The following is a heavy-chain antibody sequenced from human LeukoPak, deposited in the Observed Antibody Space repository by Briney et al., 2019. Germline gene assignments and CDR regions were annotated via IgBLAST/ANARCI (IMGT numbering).Heavy chain of an antibody. D-gene: IGHD4/OR15-4a*01. CDR2: ISAYNGNT. Sequence: ASVKVSCKTSGYTFTNYGISWVRQAPGQGLEWMGWISAYNGNTNYVQKFRGRVAMTTDTSTSTVYMELSSLRSEDTAVYYCARVTHANLDAFDIWGQGTMVTVSS. V-gene: IGHV1-18*01. CDR3: ARVTHANLDAFDI. CDR1: GYTFTNYG. J-gene: IGHJ3*02.